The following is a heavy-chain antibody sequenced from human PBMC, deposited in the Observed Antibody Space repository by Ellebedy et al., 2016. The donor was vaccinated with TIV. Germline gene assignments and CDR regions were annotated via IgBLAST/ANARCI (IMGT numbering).Heavy chain of an antibody. D-gene: IGHD4-17*01. Sequence: GESLKISXAASGFTFSSYWMSWVRQAPGKGLEWVANIKQDGSEKYYVDSVKSRFTISRDNAKNSLYLQMNSLRAEDTAVYYCARLQMTTTFNWFDPWGQGTLVTVSS. J-gene: IGHJ5*02. CDR2: IKQDGSEK. V-gene: IGHV3-7*03. CDR3: ARLQMTTTFNWFDP. CDR1: GFTFSSYW.